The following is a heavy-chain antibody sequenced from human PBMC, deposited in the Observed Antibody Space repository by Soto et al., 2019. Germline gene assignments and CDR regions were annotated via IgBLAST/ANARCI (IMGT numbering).Heavy chain of an antibody. CDR1: GFTFNNYA. D-gene: IGHD6-13*01. V-gene: IGHV3-23*01. Sequence: PGGSLRLSCAASGFTFNNYAMSRVRQAPGKGLEWVSTISGSGGSIYYADSVKGRFTISRDNSKNTLYLQMNSLRAEDTAVYYCSGTPYYYYGMDVWGQGTTVTVSS. CDR3: SGTPYYYYGMDV. CDR2: ISGSGGSI. J-gene: IGHJ6*02.